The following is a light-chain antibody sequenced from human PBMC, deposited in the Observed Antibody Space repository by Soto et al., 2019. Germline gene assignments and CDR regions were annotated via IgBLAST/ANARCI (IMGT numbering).Light chain of an antibody. Sequence: HSVLTQPDSVSGSPGQSITISCIGTSSDTGAYNYASWYQQHPGKAPKLIIYDVSNRPSGVSNRFSGSKSGYTASLTISGLQAEDEADYYCSSYSSTITRVFGTVTKVTVL. CDR3: SSYSSTITRV. J-gene: IGLJ1*01. CDR2: DVS. CDR1: SSDTGAYNY. V-gene: IGLV2-14*03.